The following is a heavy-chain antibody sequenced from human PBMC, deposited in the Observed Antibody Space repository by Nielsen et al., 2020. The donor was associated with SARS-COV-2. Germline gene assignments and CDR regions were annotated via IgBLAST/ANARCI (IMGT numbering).Heavy chain of an antibody. J-gene: IGHJ6*02. CDR2: IDPNSSNT. CDR1: GYRFSNYW. CDR3: ARLTTTVTSYYYRLDV. V-gene: IGHV5-10-1*01. Sequence: GESLKISCKGSGYRFSNYWINWVRQMHGKGLEWMGRIDPNSSNTNYSPSFQGHVTISADKSINTAYLQWGSLKASDTAMYYCARLTTTVTSYYYRLDVWGQGTTVAVSS. D-gene: IGHD5-18*01.